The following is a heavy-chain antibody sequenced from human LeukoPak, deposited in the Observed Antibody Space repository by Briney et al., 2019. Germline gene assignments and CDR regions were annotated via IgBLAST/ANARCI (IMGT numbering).Heavy chain of an antibody. CDR3: ARAGPWQIDP. CDR2: IYYTGTT. J-gene: IGHJ5*02. CDR1: GGSISSYY. V-gene: IGHV4-59*01. D-gene: IGHD3-10*01. Sequence: SETLSLTCTVSGGSISSYYWSWIRQPPGKGLEWIGHIYYTGTTNYNPSLKSRVTISVDRSKNHFSLKLKSMTNADTAMYYCARAGPWQIDPWGQGIPVTVSS.